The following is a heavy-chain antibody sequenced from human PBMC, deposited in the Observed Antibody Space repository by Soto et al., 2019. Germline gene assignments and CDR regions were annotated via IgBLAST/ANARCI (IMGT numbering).Heavy chain of an antibody. CDR3: VKGGYHYFDY. CDR1: RFTFSNYG. V-gene: IGHV3-30*18. CDR2: ISYDGSNK. J-gene: IGHJ4*02. D-gene: IGHD5-12*01. Sequence: GGSLRLSCAASRFTFSNYGMHWVRQTPGKGLEWVAVISYDGSNKYYADSVKGRFTISRDNSKNTLYLQMNSLRAVDTAVYYCVKGGYHYFDYWGQGTLVTVSS.